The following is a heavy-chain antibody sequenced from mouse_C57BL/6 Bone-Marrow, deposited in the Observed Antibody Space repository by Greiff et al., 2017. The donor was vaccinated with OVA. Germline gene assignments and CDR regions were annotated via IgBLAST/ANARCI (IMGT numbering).Heavy chain of an antibody. CDR2: IDPENGDT. Sequence: EVKLQQSGAELVRPGASVKLSCTASGFNIKDDYMHWVKQRPEQGLEWIGWIDPENGDTEYASQFQGKATITADTSSNTAYLQLSSLTSEDTAVYYCTTSYYGSGVMDYWGQGTSVTVSS. J-gene: IGHJ4*01. V-gene: IGHV14-4*01. CDR3: TTSYYGSGVMDY. D-gene: IGHD1-1*01. CDR1: GFNIKDDY.